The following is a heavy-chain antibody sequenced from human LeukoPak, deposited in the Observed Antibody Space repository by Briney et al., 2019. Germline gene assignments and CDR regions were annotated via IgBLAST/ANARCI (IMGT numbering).Heavy chain of an antibody. D-gene: IGHD6-13*01. Sequence: PGGALILPCAASGFTFSSYWMHWVRQAPGKGLVWVSRINSDGSSTSYADSVKGRFTISRDNAKNTLYLQMNSLRAEDTAVYYCARAYSSSWYEDWGQGTLVTVSS. CDR1: GFTFSSYW. CDR2: INSDGSST. V-gene: IGHV3-74*01. J-gene: IGHJ4*02. CDR3: ARAYSSSWYED.